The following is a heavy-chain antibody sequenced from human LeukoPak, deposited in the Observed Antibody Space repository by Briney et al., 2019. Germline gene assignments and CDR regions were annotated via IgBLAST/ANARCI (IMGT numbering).Heavy chain of an antibody. CDR3: ARDWHCSGGRCENCFDP. J-gene: IGHJ5*02. CDR2: VSGDDGRT. D-gene: IGHD2-15*01. V-gene: IGHV1-18*04. CDR1: GYTFTGYY. Sequence: ASVKVSCKASGYTFTGYYMHWVRQAPGQGPEWMGWVSGDDGRTYYGQKFQDRVTMTKDTSTTTVYMELRSLRSDDTAVYYCARDWHCSGGRCENCFDPWGQGTLVIVSS.